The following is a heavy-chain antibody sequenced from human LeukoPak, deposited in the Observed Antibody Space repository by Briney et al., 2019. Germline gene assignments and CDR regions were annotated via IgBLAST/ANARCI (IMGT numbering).Heavy chain of an antibody. CDR2: ISGYNDNR. Sequence: ASVKVSCKASGDTFSSYAISWVRQAPGQGLEWMGWISGYNDNRNYAQKLQGRVTMTTETSTNTAYMELRSLRSDDTAVYYCARGGFTVIRGVNMDVWGKGTTVTISS. V-gene: IGHV1-18*01. J-gene: IGHJ6*03. D-gene: IGHD3-10*01. CDR1: GDTFSSYA. CDR3: ARGGFTVIRGVNMDV.